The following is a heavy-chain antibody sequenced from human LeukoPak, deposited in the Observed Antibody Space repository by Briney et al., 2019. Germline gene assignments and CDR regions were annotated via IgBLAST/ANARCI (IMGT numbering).Heavy chain of an antibody. CDR3: ARDSDYGDNNWLDP. V-gene: IGHV3-11*01. Sequence: PGGSLRLSCAASGFTVSNHCMTWIRQAPGKGLEWVSYITTSGSTTSYADSVKGRFTISRDNAKNSLYLQMNSLRVEDTAVYYCARDSDYGDNNWLDPWGQGTLVTVSS. J-gene: IGHJ5*02. D-gene: IGHD4-17*01. CDR2: ITTSGSTT. CDR1: GFTVSNHC.